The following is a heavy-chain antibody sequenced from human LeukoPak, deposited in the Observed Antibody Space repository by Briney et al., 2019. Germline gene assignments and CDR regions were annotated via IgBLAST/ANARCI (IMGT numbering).Heavy chain of an antibody. J-gene: IGHJ3*02. CDR1: GFTFNNYA. V-gene: IGHV3-23*01. Sequence: PGGSLRLSCAASGFTFNNYAMNWVRQAPGKGLEWVSSISGSGGNTYYADSVKGRFTISRDNSKNTLYLQMNSLRAEDTAVYYCAKDGIWFGTDDAFDIWGQGTMVTVSS. CDR2: ISGSGGNT. D-gene: IGHD3-10*01. CDR3: AKDGIWFGTDDAFDI.